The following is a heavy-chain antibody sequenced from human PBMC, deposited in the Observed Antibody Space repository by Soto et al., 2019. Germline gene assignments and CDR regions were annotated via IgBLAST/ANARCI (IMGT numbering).Heavy chain of an antibody. J-gene: IGHJ6*02. CDR2: INPSGGST. CDR3: ASAPGYSYGGYYYYYGMDV. Sequence: QVQLVQSGAEVKKPGASVKVSCKASGYTFTSYYMHWVRQAPGQGLEWMGIINPSGGSTSYAQKFQGRVTMTRDTSTSTVYMELSSLRSEDTAVYYCASAPGYSYGGYYYYYGMDVWGQGTTVTVSS. CDR1: GYTFTSYY. V-gene: IGHV1-46*01. D-gene: IGHD5-18*01.